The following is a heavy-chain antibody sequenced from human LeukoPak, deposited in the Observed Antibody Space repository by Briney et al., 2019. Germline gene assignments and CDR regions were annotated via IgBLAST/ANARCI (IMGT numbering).Heavy chain of an antibody. CDR1: GGSISSSNW. Sequence: SETLSLTCTVSGGSISSSNWWSWVRQPPGKGLEWIGEIYHRGSTNYNPSLKSRVTISVDKSKNQFSLKLSSVTAADTAVYYCARISGGYYFDYWGQGTLVTVSS. CDR2: IYHRGST. CDR3: ARISGGYYFDY. D-gene: IGHD3-22*01. V-gene: IGHV4-4*02. J-gene: IGHJ4*02.